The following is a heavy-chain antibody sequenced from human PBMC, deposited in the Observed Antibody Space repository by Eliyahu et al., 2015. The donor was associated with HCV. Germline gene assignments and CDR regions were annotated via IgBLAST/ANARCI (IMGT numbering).Heavy chain of an antibody. V-gene: IGHV1-2*02. D-gene: IGHD3-22*01. CDR1: GYTFXGYY. CDR2: INPNSGGT. Sequence: QVQLVQSGAEVKKPGASVKVSCKASGYTFXGYYMHWXRQAPGQGAGWMGWINPNSGGTNYAQKFQGRVTMTRDTSISTAYMELSRLRSDDTAVYYCASSGENYYDSSGYDYWGQGTLVTVSS. J-gene: IGHJ4*02. CDR3: ASSGENYYDSSGYDY.